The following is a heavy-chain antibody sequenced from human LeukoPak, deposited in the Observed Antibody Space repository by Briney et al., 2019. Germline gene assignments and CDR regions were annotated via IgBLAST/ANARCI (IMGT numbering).Heavy chain of an antibody. V-gene: IGHV4-31*03. CDR1: GGSISSGGYY. CDR2: IYYSGST. J-gene: IGHJ6*02. CDR3: ARTYYDFWSAHYGMDV. D-gene: IGHD3-3*01. Sequence: SETLSLTCTVSGGSISSGGYYWSWIRQHSGKGLEWIGYIYYSGSTYYNPSLKSRVTISVDTSKNQFSLKLSSVTAADTAVYYCARTYYDFWSAHYGMDVWGQGTTVTVSS.